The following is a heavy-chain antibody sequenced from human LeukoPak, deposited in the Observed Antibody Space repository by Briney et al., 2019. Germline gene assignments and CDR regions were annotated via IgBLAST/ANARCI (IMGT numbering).Heavy chain of an antibody. Sequence: GGSLRLSCVASGFXVSSNSINWVRQAPGKGLEWVSILFSGGSALYADSVKGRFPISRDNSKNTLYLQMNSLRAEDTAVYYCARFHRGWYFDYWGQGTLVTVSS. J-gene: IGHJ4*02. V-gene: IGHV3-53*01. D-gene: IGHD2-15*01. CDR2: LFSGGSA. CDR1: GFXVSSNS. CDR3: ARFHRGWYFDY.